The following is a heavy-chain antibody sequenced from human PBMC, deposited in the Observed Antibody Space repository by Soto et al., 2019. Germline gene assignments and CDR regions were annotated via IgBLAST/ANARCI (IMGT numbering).Heavy chain of an antibody. CDR3: ARRRWDHRFDY. Sequence: SETLSLTCSVSGDSSSTYYWGWIRQPPGKGLEWIGYINYSGRTNHNPSLKSRVTTSVDTSKNQFSLKLSSVTAADTAVYYCARRRWDHRFDYWGQGALVTVSS. V-gene: IGHV4-59*08. J-gene: IGHJ4*02. CDR1: GDSSSTYY. CDR2: INYSGRT. D-gene: IGHD1-26*01.